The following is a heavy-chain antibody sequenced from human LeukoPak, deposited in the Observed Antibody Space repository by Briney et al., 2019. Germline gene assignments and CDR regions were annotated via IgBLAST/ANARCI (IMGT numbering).Heavy chain of an antibody. Sequence: GGSLRLSCAASGFSFRNYAMHWVRQTPGKGLEWVSGIIGSGTSTYYADFVKGRFTISRDNSKNTLYLQMSSLRAEDTAMYYRVKESDTAGCFDYWGQGAPVTVSS. J-gene: IGHJ4*02. CDR2: IIGSGTST. CDR3: VKESDTAGCFDY. CDR1: GFSFRNYA. D-gene: IGHD2-2*02. V-gene: IGHV3-23*01.